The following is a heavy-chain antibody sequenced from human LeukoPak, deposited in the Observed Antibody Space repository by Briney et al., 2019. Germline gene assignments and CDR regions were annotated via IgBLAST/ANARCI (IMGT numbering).Heavy chain of an antibody. CDR3: AKDSEAWQWLVLNY. D-gene: IGHD6-19*01. CDR1: GFTFSSYA. V-gene: IGHV3-23*01. Sequence: QPGGSLRLACAASGFTFSSYAMSWVRQAPGKGLEWVSAISGSGGSTYYADSVKGRFTISRDNSKNTLYLQMNSLRAEDTAVYYCAKDSEAWQWLVLNYWGQGTLVTVSS. CDR2: ISGSGGST. J-gene: IGHJ4*02.